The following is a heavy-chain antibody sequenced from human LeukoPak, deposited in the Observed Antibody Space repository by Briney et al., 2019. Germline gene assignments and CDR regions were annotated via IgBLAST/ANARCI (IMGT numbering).Heavy chain of an antibody. CDR3: ARNPGGYYYMDV. CDR2: ISSSSYI. Sequence: GGSLRLSCAASGFTFSSYSMNWVRQAPGKGLEWVSSISSSSYIYYADSVKGRFTISRDNAKNSLYLQMNSLRAEDTAVYYCARNPGGYYYMDVWGKGTTVTVSS. J-gene: IGHJ6*03. V-gene: IGHV3-21*01. D-gene: IGHD3-10*01. CDR1: GFTFSSYS.